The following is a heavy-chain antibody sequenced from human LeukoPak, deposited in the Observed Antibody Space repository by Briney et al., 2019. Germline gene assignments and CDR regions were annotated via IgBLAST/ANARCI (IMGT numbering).Heavy chain of an antibody. J-gene: IGHJ4*02. CDR1: GGSFSGYY. CDR2: INHSGST. CDR3: ARDVGATPGYFDY. D-gene: IGHD1-26*01. V-gene: IGHV4-34*01. Sequence: PSETRSLTCAVYGGSFSGYYWSWIRQPPGKGLEWIGEINHSGSTNYNPSLKSRVTISVDTSKNQFSLKLSSVTAADTAVYYCARDVGATPGYFDYWGQGTLVTVSS.